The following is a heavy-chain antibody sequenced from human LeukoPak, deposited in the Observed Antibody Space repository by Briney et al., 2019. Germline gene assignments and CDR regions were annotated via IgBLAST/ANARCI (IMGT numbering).Heavy chain of an antibody. D-gene: IGHD2-2*01. CDR2: IKQDGSEK. V-gene: IGHV3-7*01. J-gene: IGHJ4*02. Sequence: GGSLRLSYAASGFTFSSYWMSWVRQAPGKGLEWVANIKQDGSEKYYVDSVKGRFTISRDNAKNSLYLQMNSLRVEDTAVYYCAREGPYCSSTSCYAGEDYWGQGTLVTVSS. CDR1: GFTFSSYW. CDR3: AREGPYCSSTSCYAGEDY.